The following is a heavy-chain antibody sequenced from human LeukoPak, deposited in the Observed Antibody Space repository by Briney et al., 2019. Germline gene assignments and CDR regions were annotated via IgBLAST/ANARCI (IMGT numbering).Heavy chain of an antibody. V-gene: IGHV1-46*01. D-gene: IGHD4-23*01. Sequence: ASVKVSCKASGHTXTTYYMHGVRQAPGQGLEWMGIINPSSGHTSYAQKFQGRVTMTRDTSTSSVYMELSSLTSEDTAVYSCAREDSGGDSGPQYYFDCWGQGTLVTVSS. CDR2: INPSSGHT. J-gene: IGHJ4*02. CDR1: GHTXTTYY. CDR3: AREDSGGDSGPQYYFDC.